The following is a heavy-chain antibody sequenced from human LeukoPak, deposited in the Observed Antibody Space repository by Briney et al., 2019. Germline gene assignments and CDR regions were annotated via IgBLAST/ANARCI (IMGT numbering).Heavy chain of an antibody. V-gene: IGHV3-49*04. D-gene: IGHD1-26*01. Sequence: GGSLRLSCTASGFTFGDYAMSWVRQAPGKGLEWVGFIRSKAYGGTTEYAASVKGRFTISRDDSKSIAYLQMNSLKTEDTAVYYCTRDRWSGSYYSDYWGQGTLVTVSS. CDR1: GFTFGDYA. J-gene: IGHJ4*02. CDR3: TRDRWSGSYYSDY. CDR2: IRSKAYGGTT.